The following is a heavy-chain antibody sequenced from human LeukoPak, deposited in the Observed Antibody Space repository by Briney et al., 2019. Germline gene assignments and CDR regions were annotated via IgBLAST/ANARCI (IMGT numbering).Heavy chain of an antibody. CDR3: AREITYYDILTGSPNWFDP. D-gene: IGHD3-9*01. Sequence: GGSLRLSCAASGFTFSSYSMNWVRQAPGKGLEWVSSISSSSSYIYYADSVKGRFTISRDNAKNSLYLQMNSLRAEDTAVYYCAREITYYDILTGSPNWFDPWGQGTLVTVSS. J-gene: IGHJ5*02. CDR1: GFTFSSYS. CDR2: ISSSSSYI. V-gene: IGHV3-21*01.